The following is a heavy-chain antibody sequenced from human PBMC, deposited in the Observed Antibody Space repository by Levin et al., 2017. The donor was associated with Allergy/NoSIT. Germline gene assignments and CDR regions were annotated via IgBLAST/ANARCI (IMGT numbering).Heavy chain of an antibody. Sequence: SETLSLTCTVSGGSISSYYWSWIRQPPGKGLEWIGYIYYSGSTNYNPSLKSRVTISVDTSKNQFSLKLSSVTAADTAVYYCARPLPSGGSCCLFDPWGQGTLVTVSS. D-gene: IGHD2-15*01. CDR1: GGSISSYY. V-gene: IGHV4-59*08. CDR2: IYYSGST. CDR3: ARPLPSGGSCCLFDP. J-gene: IGHJ5*02.